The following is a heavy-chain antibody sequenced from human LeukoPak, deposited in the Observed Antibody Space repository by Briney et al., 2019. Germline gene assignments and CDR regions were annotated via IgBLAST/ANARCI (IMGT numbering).Heavy chain of an antibody. D-gene: IGHD3-10*01. V-gene: IGHV3-48*03. Sequence: TGGSLRLSCAASGFAFSNYNMDWVRQAPGKGLEWVSYISSSGSNIYYADSVKGRVTVSRDNAKNSLYLQMNSLRVEDTAVYYCARGRGWFGELTLARFDYWGQGTLVTVSS. CDR2: ISSSGSNI. J-gene: IGHJ4*02. CDR3: ARGRGWFGELTLARFDY. CDR1: GFAFSNYN.